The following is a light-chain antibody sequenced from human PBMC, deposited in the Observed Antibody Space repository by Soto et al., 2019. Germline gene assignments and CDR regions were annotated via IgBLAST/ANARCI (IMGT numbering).Light chain of an antibody. J-gene: IGLJ1*01. CDR3: SSYTSSSTPLYV. CDR1: SSVVGGYNY. CDR2: DVS. V-gene: IGLV2-14*01. Sequence: QSALTQPASVSGSPGQSITISCTGTSSVVGGYNYVSWYQQHPGKAPKLMIYDVSNRPSGVSNRFSGSKSGNTASLTISGLQAEDEADYYCSSYTSSSTPLYVFGTGTKVTVL.